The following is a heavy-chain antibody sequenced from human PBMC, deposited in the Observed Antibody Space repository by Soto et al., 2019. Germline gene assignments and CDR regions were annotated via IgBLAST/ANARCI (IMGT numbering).Heavy chain of an antibody. CDR2: INGGSGNT. V-gene: IGHV1-3*01. CDR1: GLTFTSYA. D-gene: IGHD3-16*01. CDR3: ARVPPWGNSAGDYYITHYDS. Sequence: GAAVQVTCKSSGLTFTSYAIHWLRQAPGQRPQWLGWINGGSGNTKYSQDLQGRVTFTSDTCATTAYLELSSLRSEDTAVYYCARVPPWGNSAGDYYITHYDSWGQGPSVPVSS. J-gene: IGHJ4*02.